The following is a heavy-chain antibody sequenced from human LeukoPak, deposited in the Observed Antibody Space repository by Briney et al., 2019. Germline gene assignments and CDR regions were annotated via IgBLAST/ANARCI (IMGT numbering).Heavy chain of an antibody. CDR2: IYSCGST. CDR3: ARDASAPKWYFDL. V-gene: IGHV3-66*03. CDR1: GFTVSSNY. J-gene: IGHJ2*01. Sequence: GGSLRLSCAASGFTVSSNYMSWVRQAPGKGLEWVSVIYSCGSTYYADSVKGRFTISRDNSKNTLYLQMNSLRAEDTAVYYCARDASAPKWYFDLWGRGTLVTVSS.